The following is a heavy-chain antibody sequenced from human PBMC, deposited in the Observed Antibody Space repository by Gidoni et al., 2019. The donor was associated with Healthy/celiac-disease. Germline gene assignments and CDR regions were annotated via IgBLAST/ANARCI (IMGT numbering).Heavy chain of an antibody. CDR1: GYSFTSYW. V-gene: IGHV5-51*01. J-gene: IGHJ4*02. Sequence: EVQLVQPGAEVKEPGESLKTSCTGSGYSFTSYWIGWVRQMPGEGLEWMGIIFHGDSDTRYSPSIQGQVTISADKSISTAYLQWSSLKASDTAMYYCARFIYSSSWYDLDYWGQGTLVTVSS. CDR2: IFHGDSDT. D-gene: IGHD6-13*01. CDR3: ARFIYSSSWYDLDY.